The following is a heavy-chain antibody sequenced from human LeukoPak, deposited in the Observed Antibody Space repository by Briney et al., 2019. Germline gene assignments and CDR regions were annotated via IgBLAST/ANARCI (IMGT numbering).Heavy chain of an antibody. D-gene: IGHD6-13*01. V-gene: IGHV3-21*01. Sequence: GGSLRLSCAASGFTFSSYSMNWVRQAPGKGLEWVSSISSSSSYIHYADSVKGRFTISRDNAKKSLYLQVNSLGAEDTAVYYCARGAAGGDDFFDYWGQGTLVTVSS. J-gene: IGHJ4*02. CDR2: ISSSSSYI. CDR1: GFTFSSYS. CDR3: ARGAAGGDDFFDY.